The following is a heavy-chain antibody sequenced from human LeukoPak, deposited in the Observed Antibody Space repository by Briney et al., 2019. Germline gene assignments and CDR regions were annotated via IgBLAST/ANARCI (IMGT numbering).Heavy chain of an antibody. J-gene: IGHJ4*02. CDR1: GFTFSSYA. Sequence: GGSLRLSCAASGFTFSSYAMSWVRQAPGKGLEWVSAISGSGGSTYYADSVKGRFTISRDNSMNTLYLQMNSLRAEDTAVYYCTKAARLLWFGEFTSPYWGPGNLVTVSS. V-gene: IGHV3-23*01. D-gene: IGHD3-10*01. CDR2: ISGSGGST. CDR3: TKAARLLWFGEFTSPY.